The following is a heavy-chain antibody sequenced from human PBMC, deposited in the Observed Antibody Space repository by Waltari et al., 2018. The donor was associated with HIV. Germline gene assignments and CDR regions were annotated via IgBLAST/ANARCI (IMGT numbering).Heavy chain of an antibody. CDR2: INDSGST. J-gene: IGHJ4*02. V-gene: IGHV4-34*01. Sequence: QVQLQQWGAGLLKPSETLSLTCAVYGGSFSGYYWSWIRQPPGKGLEWIGEINDSGSTNYTPSRKSRVTRTVDTSKNQFSLKLSSVTAADTAVYYCARRMGRYCSSTSCHGYFDYWGQGTLVTVSS. CDR1: GGSFSGYY. D-gene: IGHD2-2*01. CDR3: ARRMGRYCSSTSCHGYFDY.